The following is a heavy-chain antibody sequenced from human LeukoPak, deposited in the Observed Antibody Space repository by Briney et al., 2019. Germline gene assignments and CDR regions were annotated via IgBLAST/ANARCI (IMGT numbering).Heavy chain of an antibody. CDR3: AHKKATSWAHDY. Sequence: PGGSLRLSCAASGFSVCCIYMSWVRPAPGMGLEWFSVIYSGGSGSTYYADSVKGRFTISRDNSKNTLNLRMNSRRAEDTAVYYCAHKKATSWAHDYWGQGTLVTVSS. D-gene: IGHD2-2*01. V-gene: IGHV3-53*01. J-gene: IGHJ4*02. CDR1: GFSVCCIY. CDR2: IYSGGSGST.